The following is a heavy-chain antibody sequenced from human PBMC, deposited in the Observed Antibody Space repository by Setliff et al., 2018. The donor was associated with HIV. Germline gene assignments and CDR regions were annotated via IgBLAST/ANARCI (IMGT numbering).Heavy chain of an antibody. D-gene: IGHD3-22*01. J-gene: IGHJ4*02. CDR3: ARNYYYQD. CDR2: IYYTGNT. Sequence: SETLSLTCTVSGVSISSGGYYWSWIRHHPGKGLEWIAYIYYTGNTYFNPSLKSRFTISIDTSKNQFSLKMSSVTAADTAVYYCARNYYYQDWGQGTLVTVSS. V-gene: IGHV4-31*03. CDR1: GVSISSGGYY.